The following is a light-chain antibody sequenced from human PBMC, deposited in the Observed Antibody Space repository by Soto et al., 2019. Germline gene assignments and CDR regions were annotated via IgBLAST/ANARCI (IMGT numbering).Light chain of an antibody. Sequence: EIVLTQSPGTLSLSPGERATLSCRASQRVSSSFLAWYQQKPGQAPRLLIYGASSSATGVPDRFSGSGSGTDFTLTISRLEPEDFAVYYCQQYNSWPLTFGGGTKVDIK. CDR1: QRVSSSF. CDR2: GAS. V-gene: IGKV3-20*01. CDR3: QQYNSWPLT. J-gene: IGKJ4*01.